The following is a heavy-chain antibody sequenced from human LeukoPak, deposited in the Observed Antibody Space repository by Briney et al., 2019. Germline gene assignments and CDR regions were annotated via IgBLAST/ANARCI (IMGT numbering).Heavy chain of an antibody. V-gene: IGHV1-18*01. CDR1: GYTFTSYG. CDR2: ISAYNGNT. J-gene: IGHJ4*02. D-gene: IGHD3-22*01. CDR3: ARVLFYYDSSGCHDD. Sequence: ASVKVSCKASGYTFTSYGISWVRQAPGQGLEWMGWISAYNGNTNYAQKLQGRVTMTTDTSTSTAYMELRSLRSDDTAVYYCARVLFYYDSSGCHDDWGQGTLVTVSS.